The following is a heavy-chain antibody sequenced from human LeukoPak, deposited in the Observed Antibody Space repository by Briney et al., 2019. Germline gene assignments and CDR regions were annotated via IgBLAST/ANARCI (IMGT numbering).Heavy chain of an antibody. CDR1: GFNFSNYS. CDR3: AKDRAAGCDGLVDY. J-gene: IGHJ4*02. Sequence: GSLRLSCAASGFNFSNYSMHWDRQASGKGLEWVAVISYDGSNKYYTDSVKGRFTISRDNSKNTLYLQMSSLRAEDTAVYYCAKDRAAGCDGLVDYWGQGTLVTVSS. V-gene: IGHV3-30*18. D-gene: IGHD2-2*01. CDR2: ISYDGSNK.